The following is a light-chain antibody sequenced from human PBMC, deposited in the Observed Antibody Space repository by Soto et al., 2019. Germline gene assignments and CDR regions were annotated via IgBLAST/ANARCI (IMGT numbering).Light chain of an antibody. J-gene: IGKJ4*02. CDR3: QQYGSSPLT. Sequence: TLSLSPGARATLSCRASQSVSSSYLAWYQQKPGQAPRLLIYGASSRATGIPDRFSGSGSGTDFTLTISRLEPEDFAVYYCQQYGSSPLTFGGGTKVDIK. V-gene: IGKV3-20*01. CDR1: QSVSSSY. CDR2: GAS.